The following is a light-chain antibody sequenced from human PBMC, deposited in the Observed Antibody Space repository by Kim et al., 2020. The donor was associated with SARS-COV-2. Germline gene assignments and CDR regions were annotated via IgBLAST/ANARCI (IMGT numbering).Light chain of an antibody. Sequence: EIVMTQSPATLSVSPGERVTLSCRASETVGRNVVWYQQRAGQAPRLLIFDASTKLPGVAARFSGNGSETEFTLTISSLQSEDFGVYYCQEYGHRPRTFGQGTKVDIK. J-gene: IGKJ1*01. V-gene: IGKV3-15*01. CDR1: ETVGRN. CDR2: DAS. CDR3: QEYGHRPRT.